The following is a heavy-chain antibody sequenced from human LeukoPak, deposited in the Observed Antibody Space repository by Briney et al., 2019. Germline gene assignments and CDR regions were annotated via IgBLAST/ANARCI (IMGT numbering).Heavy chain of an antibody. CDR3: AREKVGHGYGGFDY. Sequence: PSETLSLTCTVSGGSIRSYWSWIRQPAGKGLEWIGRIYGSGSTNYNPSLKSRVTISVDTSKNQFSLKLSSVTAADTAVYYCAREKVGHGYGGFDYWGQGTLVTVSS. D-gene: IGHD5-12*01. CDR1: GGSIRSY. CDR2: IYGSGST. J-gene: IGHJ4*02. V-gene: IGHV4-4*07.